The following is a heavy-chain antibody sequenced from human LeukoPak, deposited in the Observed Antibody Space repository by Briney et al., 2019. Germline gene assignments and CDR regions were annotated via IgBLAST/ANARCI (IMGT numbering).Heavy chain of an antibody. D-gene: IGHD6-13*01. Sequence: SETLSLTCTVSGGSISSYYWSWIRQPAGKGLEWIGRIYTSGSTNYNPSLKSRVTMSVDTSKNQFSLKLSSVTAADTAVYYCAREVPAAARTSPFDYWGQGTLVTVSS. J-gene: IGHJ4*02. CDR3: AREVPAAARTSPFDY. CDR1: GGSISSYY. V-gene: IGHV4-4*07. CDR2: IYTSGST.